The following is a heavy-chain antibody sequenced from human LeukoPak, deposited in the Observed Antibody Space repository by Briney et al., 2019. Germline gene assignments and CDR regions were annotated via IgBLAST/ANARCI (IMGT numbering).Heavy chain of an antibody. V-gene: IGHV4-38-2*02. CDR1: DYSISSDYY. D-gene: IGHD6-13*01. J-gene: IGHJ4*02. CDR3: ASHHKYSSRWPPSYYFDY. Sequence: SETLSLTCTVSDYSISSDYYWGWIRQPPGKGLEWIGSIYHSGSTYYNPSLNSRVTISVDTSKNQFSLELSPVTAADTAVYYCASHHKYSSRWPPSYYFDYWGQGTLVTVSS. CDR2: IYHSGST.